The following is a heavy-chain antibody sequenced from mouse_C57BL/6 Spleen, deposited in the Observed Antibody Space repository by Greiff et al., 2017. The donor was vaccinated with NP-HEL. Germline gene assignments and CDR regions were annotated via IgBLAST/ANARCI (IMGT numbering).Heavy chain of an antibody. Sequence: EVKLVESGGGLVKPGGSLKLSCAASGFTFSSYAMSWVRQTPEKRLEWVATISDGGSYTYYPDNVKGRFTISRDNAKNNLYLQMSHLKSEDTAMYYCAREETGTPYWGQGTLVTVSA. D-gene: IGHD4-1*01. CDR2: ISDGGSYT. J-gene: IGHJ3*01. V-gene: IGHV5-4*01. CDR1: GFTFSSYA. CDR3: AREETGTPY.